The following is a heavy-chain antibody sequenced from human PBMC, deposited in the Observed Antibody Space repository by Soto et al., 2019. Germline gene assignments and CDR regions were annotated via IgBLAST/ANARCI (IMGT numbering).Heavy chain of an antibody. Sequence: GASVKVSCKASGYTFTGYFIHGVRQAPGQGLEWMGWINPNSGATKYAQKFQGRVTMTRDTSISTAYMELTLLRSDDTAIYYCARGGGTILAPLPWGEGTLVTVSS. V-gene: IGHV1-2*02. CDR2: INPNSGAT. J-gene: IGHJ5*02. D-gene: IGHD3-3*01. CDR1: GYTFTGYF. CDR3: ARGGGTILAPLP.